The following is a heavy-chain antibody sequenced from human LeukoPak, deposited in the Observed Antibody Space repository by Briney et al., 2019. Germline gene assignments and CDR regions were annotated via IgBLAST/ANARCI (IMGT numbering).Heavy chain of an antibody. CDR2: INHSGST. J-gene: IGHJ5*02. CDR1: GGSFSGYY. D-gene: IGHD3-3*01. V-gene: IGHV4-34*01. CDR3: ARVFSYPLRAPFDP. Sequence: SETLSLTCAVSGGSFSGYYWSWIRQPPGKGLEWIGEINHSGSTNYNPSLKSRVTISVDTSKNQFSLKLSSVTAADTAVYYCARVFSYPLRAPFDPWGQGTLVTVSS.